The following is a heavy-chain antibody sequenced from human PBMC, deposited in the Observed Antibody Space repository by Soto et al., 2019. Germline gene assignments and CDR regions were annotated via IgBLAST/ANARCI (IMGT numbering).Heavy chain of an antibody. CDR1: GGSISTSSYY. V-gene: IGHV4-39*07. Sequence: PSETLSLTCSVSGGSISTSSYYWDWIRQPPGGGLEWIGEINHSGSTNYNPSLKSRVTISVDTSKNQFSLKLSSVTAADTAVYYRARGPLKQWLVRNTNYYYYMDVWGKGTTVTVSS. J-gene: IGHJ6*03. CDR3: ARGPLKQWLVRNTNYYYYMDV. CDR2: INHSGST. D-gene: IGHD6-19*01.